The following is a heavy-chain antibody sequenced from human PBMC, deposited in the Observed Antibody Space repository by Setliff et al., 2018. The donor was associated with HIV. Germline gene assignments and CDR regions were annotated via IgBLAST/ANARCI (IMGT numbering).Heavy chain of an antibody. J-gene: IGHJ6*03. V-gene: IGHV1-69*13. CDR2: IIPLFGTA. D-gene: IGHD6-6*01. CDR1: GGTFNINA. CDR3: SKVSEHRTSSGSFYYYMDV. Sequence: SVKVSCKASGGTFNINAVTWVRQAPGQGLEWVGAIIPLFGTANYAQKFQGRVTITADDSTSTVYMEVRSLRSADTAVYYCSKVSEHRTSSGSFYYYMDVWGEGTTVTVPS.